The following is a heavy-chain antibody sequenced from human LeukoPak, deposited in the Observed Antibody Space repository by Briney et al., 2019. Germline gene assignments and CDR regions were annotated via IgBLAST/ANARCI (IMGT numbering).Heavy chain of an antibody. V-gene: IGHV4-59*12. CDR2: IYYSGST. J-gene: IGHJ4*02. CDR3: ATNWGFSDY. CDR1: GGSISSYY. Sequence: PSETLSLTCTVSGGSISSYYWSWIRQPPGKGLEWIGYIYYSGSTNYNPSLKSRVTISVDTSKNQFSLKLSSVTAADTAVYYCATNWGFSDYWGQGTLVTVSS. D-gene: IGHD7-27*01.